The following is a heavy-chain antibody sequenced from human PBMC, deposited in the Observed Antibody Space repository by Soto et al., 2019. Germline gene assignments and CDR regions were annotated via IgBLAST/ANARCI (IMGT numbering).Heavy chain of an antibody. CDR2: ISGSGGTT. J-gene: IGHJ3*02. V-gene: IGHV3-23*01. Sequence: PGGSLRLSCAASGFTFSSYAMSWVRQAPGKGLEWVSAISGSGGTTYYADSVKGRFTISRDNPKKTLYLKMNSLRAEDTAVYYCAKDTEEWVSVKGAFDIWGQGTMVTVSS. D-gene: IGHD3-3*01. CDR3: AKDTEEWVSVKGAFDI. CDR1: GFTFSSYA.